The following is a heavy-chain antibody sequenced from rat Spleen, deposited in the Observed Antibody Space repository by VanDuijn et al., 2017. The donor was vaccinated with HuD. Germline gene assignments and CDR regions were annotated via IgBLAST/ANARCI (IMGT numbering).Heavy chain of an antibody. CDR1: GFTFSSFA. Sequence: EVQLVESGGGLVQPGRSLKLSCAASGFTFSSFAMAWVRQAPKKGLEWVATITSDGSRTFYPDSVKGRFTISRDNANSTLYLQLNSPTTEDTATYYCARVLTMGHYEDCWGQGVMVTVSS. V-gene: IGHV5-7*01. CDR2: ITSDGSRT. J-gene: IGHJ2*01. CDR3: ARVLTMGHYEDC. D-gene: IGHD1-7*01.